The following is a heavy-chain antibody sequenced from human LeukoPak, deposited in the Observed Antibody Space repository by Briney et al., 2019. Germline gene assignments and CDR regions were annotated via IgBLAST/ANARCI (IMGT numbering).Heavy chain of an antibody. V-gene: IGHV3-21*01. Sequence: PGGSLRLSCATSGFTFNNYNMNWVRQAPGRALEWVSSITSSGTYIFYADSVKGRFTISRDNAKNSLYLQMNSLRVEDTAVYYCARELSGYSSGWYSSWFDPWGQGTLVTVSS. CDR1: GFTFNNYN. CDR3: ARELSGYSSGWYSSWFDP. CDR2: ITSSGTYI. J-gene: IGHJ5*02. D-gene: IGHD6-19*01.